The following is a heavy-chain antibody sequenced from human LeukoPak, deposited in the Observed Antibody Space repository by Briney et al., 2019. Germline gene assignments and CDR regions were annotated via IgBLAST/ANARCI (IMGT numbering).Heavy chain of an antibody. CDR2: INTNTGNP. CDR3: ARDFGVDDYGDYGDYFDY. J-gene: IGHJ4*02. D-gene: IGHD4-17*01. Sequence: ASVKASCKASGYTFTSYAMNWVRQAPGQGLEWMGWINTNTGNPTYAQGFTGRFVFSLDTSVSTVYLQISSLKAEDTAVYYCARDFGVDDYGDYGDYFDYWGQGTLVTVSS. V-gene: IGHV7-4-1*02. CDR1: GYTFTSYA.